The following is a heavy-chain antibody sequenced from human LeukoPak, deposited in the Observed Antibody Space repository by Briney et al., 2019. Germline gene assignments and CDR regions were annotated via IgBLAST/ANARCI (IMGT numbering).Heavy chain of an antibody. J-gene: IGHJ5*02. CDR2: IIPISGTT. CDR3: ARKLRLGGNWFDP. Sequence: SVKVSCKTSGGTFTSYAITWVRQAPGQGLEWMGKIIPISGTTNYAQKFQGRVTFTADESTSTTYMELSSLRSEDTALYYCARKLRLGGNWFDPWGQGTLVTVSS. CDR1: GGTFTSYA. D-gene: IGHD1-26*01. V-gene: IGHV1-69*15.